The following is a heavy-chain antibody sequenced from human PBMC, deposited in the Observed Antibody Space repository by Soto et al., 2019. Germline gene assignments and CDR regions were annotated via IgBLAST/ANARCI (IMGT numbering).Heavy chain of an antibody. CDR1: GGSFSGYY. D-gene: IGHD5-18*01. J-gene: IGHJ6*02. Sequence: SETLSLTCAVYGGSFSGYYWSWIRQPPGKGLEWIGEINHSGSTNYNPSLKSRVTISVDTSKNQFSLKLSSVTAADTAVYYCARDYGYSYGAYYYYYGMDVWGQGTTVTVSS. V-gene: IGHV4-34*01. CDR2: INHSGST. CDR3: ARDYGYSYGAYYYYYGMDV.